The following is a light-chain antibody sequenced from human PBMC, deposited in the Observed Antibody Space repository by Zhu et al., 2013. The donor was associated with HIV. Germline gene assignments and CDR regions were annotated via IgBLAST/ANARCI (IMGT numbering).Light chain of an antibody. CDR1: SSDVGNYNL. J-gene: IGLJ2*01. CDR3: SSYTRSSTVV. V-gene: IGLV2-14*02. Sequence: QSALTQPASVSGSPGQSITISCTGASSDVGNYNLISWYQQVPGKAPKLLIYEGNKRPSGVSNRFSGSKSGNTASLTISGLQADDEADYYCSSYTRSSTVVFGGGTKLTVL. CDR2: EGN.